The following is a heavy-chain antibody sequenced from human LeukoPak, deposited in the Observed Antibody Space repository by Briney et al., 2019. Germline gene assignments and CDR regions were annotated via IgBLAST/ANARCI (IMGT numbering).Heavy chain of an antibody. CDR3: AKALYYEWSFDY. CDR1: GFAFGSYG. D-gene: IGHD3-3*01. CDR2: ISASGSNP. J-gene: IGHJ4*02. Sequence: GGSLRLSCAASGFAFGSYGMSWVRQAPGKGLEWVAAISASGSNPHYSDSVKGRFTISRDDSKNTLYLQMSSLRADDTAVYFCAKALYYEWSFDYWGQGTLVTVSS. V-gene: IGHV3-23*01.